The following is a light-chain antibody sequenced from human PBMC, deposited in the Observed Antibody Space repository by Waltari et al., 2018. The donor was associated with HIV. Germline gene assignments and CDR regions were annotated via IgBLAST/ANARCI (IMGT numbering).Light chain of an antibody. CDR3: QSYDGTLSVWV. Sequence: QSVLTQPPSVSGAPGQRVSLSCPGHTSNIGAGYAVHWYLQLPGSAPKLLIHSNTERPSGIPDRFSGSRSGASASLAITGLQVEDEGDYYCQSYDGTLSVWVFGGGTKLTVL. CDR2: SNT. V-gene: IGLV1-40*01. CDR1: TSNIGAGYA. J-gene: IGLJ3*02.